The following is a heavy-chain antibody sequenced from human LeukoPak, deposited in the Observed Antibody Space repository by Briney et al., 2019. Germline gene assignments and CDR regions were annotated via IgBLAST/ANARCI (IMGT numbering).Heavy chain of an antibody. Sequence: GGSLRLSCAASGFTFSSYSMNWVRQAPGKGLEWVSYISSSSSTIYYADSVKGRFTISRDNAKNSLYLQMNSLRAEDTAVYYCARRYCSGGSCYPTSFDYWGQGTLVTVSS. CDR3: ARRYCSGGSCYPTSFDY. D-gene: IGHD2-15*01. J-gene: IGHJ4*02. CDR2: ISSSSSTI. V-gene: IGHV3-48*01. CDR1: GFTFSSYS.